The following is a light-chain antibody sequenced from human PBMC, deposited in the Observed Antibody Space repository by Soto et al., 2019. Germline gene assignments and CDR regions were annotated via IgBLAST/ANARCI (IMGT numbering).Light chain of an antibody. CDR3: SSYAGSYTWI. J-gene: IGLJ1*01. CDR2: DVN. Sequence: QSVLTQPRSVSGSPGQSVTISCTGAHSDIGTYNSVSWYQQHPDKAPKLIIYDVNKRPSGVPDRFSGSKSGNTASLTISGLQEDDEAEYFCSSYAGSYTWIFGSGTKVTVL. CDR1: HSDIGTYNS. V-gene: IGLV2-11*01.